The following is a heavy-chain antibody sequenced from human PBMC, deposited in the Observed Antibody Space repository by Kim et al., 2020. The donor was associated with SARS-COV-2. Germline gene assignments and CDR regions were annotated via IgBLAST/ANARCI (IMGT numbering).Heavy chain of an antibody. Sequence: GGSLRLSCAASGFTFSTSPMSWVRQAPGKGLEWVSGIRGSGGGTFYADSVKGRFTISRDNSKNTLYLQMNSLRGDDTAIYYCAKRRGGVTDYYYMDVWGTGTTVTVSS. CDR2: IRGSGGGT. J-gene: IGHJ6*03. CDR3: AKRRGGVTDYYYMDV. D-gene: IGHD3-10*01. CDR1: GFTFSTSP. V-gene: IGHV3-23*01.